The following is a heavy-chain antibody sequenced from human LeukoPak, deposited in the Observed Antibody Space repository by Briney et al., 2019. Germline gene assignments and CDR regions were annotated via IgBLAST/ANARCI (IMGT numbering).Heavy chain of an antibody. V-gene: IGHV1-2*02. CDR2: INPNSGGT. CDR3: AREQRSGDFQLLKY. J-gene: IGHJ4*02. D-gene: IGHD1-26*01. Sequence: ASVKVSCKASGYTFTGYYIHWVRQAPGQGLEWMGWINPNSGGTYYPQKFQGRVTVTRDTSISTAYMELRGLRSDDTALYYCAREQRSGDFQLLKYWGQGTLVTVSS. CDR1: GYTFTGYY.